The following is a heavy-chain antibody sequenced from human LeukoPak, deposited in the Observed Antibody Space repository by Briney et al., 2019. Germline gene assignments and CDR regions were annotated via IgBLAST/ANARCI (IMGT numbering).Heavy chain of an antibody. CDR1: GYTFTSYD. J-gene: IGHJ4*02. Sequence: ASVKVSCKASGYTFTSYDINWVRQATGQGLEWMGWMNPNSGNTGYAQKFRGRVTMTRNTSISTAYMELSSLRSEDTAVYYCARGPNYYDSSGYHPFDYWGQGTLVTVSS. CDR3: ARGPNYYDSSGYHPFDY. V-gene: IGHV1-8*01. CDR2: MNPNSGNT. D-gene: IGHD3-22*01.